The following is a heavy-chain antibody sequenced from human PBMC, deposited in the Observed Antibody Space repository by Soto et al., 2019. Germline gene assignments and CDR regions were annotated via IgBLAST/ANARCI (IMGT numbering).Heavy chain of an antibody. CDR3: ARGGESITIFGVVLDPYYYYYYMEI. CDR1: GYTFASYG. D-gene: IGHD3-3*01. Sequence: ASVKVSCKASGYTFASYGISWLRQAPGQGLEWMGWISAYNGNTNYAQKLQGRVTMTTDTSTTTAYMELRNLKSDDTAVYYCARGGESITIFGVVLDPYYYYYYMEIWGKGTSVTVSS. CDR2: ISAYNGNT. V-gene: IGHV1-18*01. J-gene: IGHJ6*03.